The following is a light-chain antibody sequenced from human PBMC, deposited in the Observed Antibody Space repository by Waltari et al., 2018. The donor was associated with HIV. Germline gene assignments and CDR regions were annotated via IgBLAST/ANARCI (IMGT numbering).Light chain of an antibody. Sequence: SYELTQAPSVSVSPGQTAKIPCSGDALSRHFVFWYQQKSGQAPRMMLFKDNERPSGIPARFSASSSGSASTLTISGVQAEDEADYYCQAGHNSDSIFGGGTKLTVL. J-gene: IGLJ2*01. V-gene: IGLV3-25*03. CDR2: KDN. CDR1: ALSRHF. CDR3: QAGHNSDSI.